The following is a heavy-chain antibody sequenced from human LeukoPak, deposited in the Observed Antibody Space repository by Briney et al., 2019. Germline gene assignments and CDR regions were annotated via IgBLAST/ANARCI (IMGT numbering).Heavy chain of an antibody. J-gene: IGHJ6*03. CDR2: INPSGDST. Sequence: ASVKVSCKASGDTFTSYYMHWVRQAPGQGLEWMGIINPSGDSTSSAQTFQGRVTMTRDTSISTAYMELSTLKSDDTAVYYCATDGAAAGTSYYYYYMDLWGKGTTVTISS. V-gene: IGHV1-46*01. CDR1: GDTFTSYY. D-gene: IGHD6-13*01. CDR3: ATDGAAAGTSYYYYYMDL.